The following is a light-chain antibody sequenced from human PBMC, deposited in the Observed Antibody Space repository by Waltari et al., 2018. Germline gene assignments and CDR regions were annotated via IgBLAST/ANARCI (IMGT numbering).Light chain of an antibody. CDR1: QSVSSY. Sequence: EIVLTQSPATLSLSPGERATLSCRASQSVSSYLAWYQQKPGQAPRLLIYDASNRATGIPARFSGSGPGTDFTLTISSLEPVDFAVYYCQQRSNWHPFTFGPGTKVDIK. J-gene: IGKJ3*01. CDR2: DAS. CDR3: QQRSNWHPFT. V-gene: IGKV3D-11*02.